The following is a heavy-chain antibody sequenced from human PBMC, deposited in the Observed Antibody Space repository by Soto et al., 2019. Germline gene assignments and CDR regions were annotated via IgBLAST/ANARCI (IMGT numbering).Heavy chain of an antibody. CDR3: TREAKGSGWYVNYYYYYYGMDV. J-gene: IGHJ6*02. Sequence: PGGSLRLSCTASGFTFGDYAMSWVRQAPGKGLEWVGFIRSKAYGGTTEYAASVKGRFTISRDDSKSIAYLQMNSLKTEDTAVYYCTREAKGSGWYVNYYYYYYGMDVWGQGTTVTVSS. CDR2: IRSKAYGGTT. D-gene: IGHD6-19*01. CDR1: GFTFGDYA. V-gene: IGHV3-49*04.